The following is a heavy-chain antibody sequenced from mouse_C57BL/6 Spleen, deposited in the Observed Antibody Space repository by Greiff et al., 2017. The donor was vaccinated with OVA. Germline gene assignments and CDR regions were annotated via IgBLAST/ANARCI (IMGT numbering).Heavy chain of an antibody. CDR3: ARSGVITTVVAGGYYAMDY. D-gene: IGHD1-1*01. CDR1: GYAFSSSW. V-gene: IGHV1-82*01. CDR2: IYPGDGDT. J-gene: IGHJ4*01. Sequence: VQLQQSGPELVKPGASVKISCKASGYAFSSSWMNWVKQRPGKGLEWIGRIYPGDGDTNYNGKFKGKATLTADKSSSTAYMQLSSLTSEDSAVYFCARSGVITTVVAGGYYAMDYWGQGTSVTVSS.